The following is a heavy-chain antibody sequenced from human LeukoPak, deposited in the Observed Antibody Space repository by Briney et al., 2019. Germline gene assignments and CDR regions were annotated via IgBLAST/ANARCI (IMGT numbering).Heavy chain of an antibody. CDR3: STYGSGAYFPY. Sequence: GGSLRLSCAASGLTFSNAWMTWVRQAPGKGLEWVGRIKPKSDGGTADYAAPVKGRFTISRDDSTNTMYPEMISLETEDTAVYYCSTYGSGAYFPYWGQGTLVTVSS. CDR1: GLTFSNAW. CDR2: IKPKSDGGTA. D-gene: IGHD3-10*01. J-gene: IGHJ4*02. V-gene: IGHV3-15*01.